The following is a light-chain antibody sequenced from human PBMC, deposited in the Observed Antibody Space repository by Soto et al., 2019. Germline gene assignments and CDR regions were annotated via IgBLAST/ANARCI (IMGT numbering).Light chain of an antibody. V-gene: IGKV3-20*01. CDR2: GSS. Sequence: ELVLTQSPGILPLSPGEVATLSCRASQTVSGNYLAWYQQKPGQSPRHLIYGSSHRATGSPGRFSGSGSGIDLTLTINGVAPEDFGEYYGQQYGSSPPFTFGQGTTLYI. CDR3: QQYGSSPPFT. CDR1: QTVSGNY. J-gene: IGKJ2*01.